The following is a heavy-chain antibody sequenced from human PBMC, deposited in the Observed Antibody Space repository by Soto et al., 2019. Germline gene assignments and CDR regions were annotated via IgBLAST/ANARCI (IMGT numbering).Heavy chain of an antibody. CDR3: ARLPSRHLVDY. CDR2: MFYGVST. Sequence: ETLSLTCTVSGSSINSSGYYWGWIRQPPGKGLEWIGSMFYGVSTYYNPSLKSRVTVSVDTSKNQFSLNLRSVTAADTAVYYCARLPSRHLVDYWGQGTLVTVSS. V-gene: IGHV4-39*01. CDR1: GSSINSSGYY. D-gene: IGHD3-3*02. J-gene: IGHJ4*02.